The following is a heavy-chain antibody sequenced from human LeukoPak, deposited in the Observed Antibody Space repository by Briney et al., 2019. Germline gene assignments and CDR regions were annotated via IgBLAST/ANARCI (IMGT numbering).Heavy chain of an antibody. D-gene: IGHD2-15*01. CDR2: TYYRSKWYN. Sequence: SQTLSLTCAISGDSVSSNSAAWNWIRRSPSRGLEWLGRTYYRSKWYNDYAVSVKSRITINPDTSKNQFSLQLNSVTPEDTAVYYCARNIVVVVAATPGYGMDVWGKGTTVTVSS. CDR3: ARNIVVVVAATPGYGMDV. J-gene: IGHJ6*04. V-gene: IGHV6-1*01. CDR1: GDSVSSNSAA.